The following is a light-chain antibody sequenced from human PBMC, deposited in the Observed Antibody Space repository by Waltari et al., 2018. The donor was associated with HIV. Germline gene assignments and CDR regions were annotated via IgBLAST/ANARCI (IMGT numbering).Light chain of an antibody. CDR1: QSVLYSSNNENY. Sequence: DSVMTQSPDSLAVSLGERATINCKSSQSVLYSSNNENYLAWYQQKPGQPPKLLIYWASTRESGVPDRFSGSGSGTDFTLTISSLQAEDVAVYYCQQYYSTPFTFGPGTKVDIK. CDR2: WAS. V-gene: IGKV4-1*01. J-gene: IGKJ3*01. CDR3: QQYYSTPFT.